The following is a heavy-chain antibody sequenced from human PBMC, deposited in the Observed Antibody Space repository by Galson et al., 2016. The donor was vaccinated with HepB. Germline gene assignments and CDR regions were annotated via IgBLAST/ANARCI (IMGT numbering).Heavy chain of an antibody. CDR1: GXSIXGXNW. V-gene: IGHV4-4*02. CDR2: TYHGGST. Sequence: ETLSLTCAVSGXSIXGXNWXXWVRXPPGKGLEWIGDTYHGGSTNYNPSLKSRVTISIDESKNQFTLEVTSVTAADTAVYYCAGGIHSWGQGILVTVSS. J-gene: IGHJ4*02. CDR3: AGGIHS. D-gene: IGHD3-3*02.